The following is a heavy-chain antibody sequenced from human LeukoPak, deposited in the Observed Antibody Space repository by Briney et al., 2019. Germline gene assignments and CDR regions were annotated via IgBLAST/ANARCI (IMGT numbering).Heavy chain of an antibody. CDR3: ARHVGAVGSLTSYYYYYYMDV. CDR2: ISGSGGRT. D-gene: IGHD6-19*01. CDR1: GLTFSTYA. J-gene: IGHJ6*03. Sequence: GGSLRLSCAASGLTFSTYAMTWVRQAPGKGLEWVTAISGSGGRTYYADSVKGRFTISRDNSKKILYLQMNSLRAEDTAVYYCARHVGAVGSLTSYYYYYYMDVWGKGTTVTVSS. V-gene: IGHV3-23*01.